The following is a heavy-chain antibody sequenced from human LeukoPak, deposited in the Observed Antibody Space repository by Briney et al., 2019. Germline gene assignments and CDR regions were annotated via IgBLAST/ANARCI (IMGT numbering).Heavy chain of an antibody. Sequence: GGSLRLSCAASGFTLSSYAMHWVRQAPGKGLEWVSVIYSGGSTYYADSVKGRFTISRDNSKNTLYLQMNSLRAEDTAVYYCARARYYDSSGYDAFDIWGQGTMVTVSS. CDR2: IYSGGST. CDR1: GFTLSSYA. D-gene: IGHD3-22*01. CDR3: ARARYYDSSGYDAFDI. J-gene: IGHJ3*02. V-gene: IGHV3-53*01.